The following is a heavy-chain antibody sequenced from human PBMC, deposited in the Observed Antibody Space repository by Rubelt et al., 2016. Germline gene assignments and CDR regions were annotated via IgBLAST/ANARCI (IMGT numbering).Heavy chain of an antibody. CDR3: AKSKVGILEWLLSFDY. CDR2: ISDSGDST. J-gene: IGHJ4*02. Sequence: GLEWLSAISDSGDSTYYADSVKGRFTISRDNSKNTLYLQMNNLRAEDTAVYYCAKSKVGILEWLLSFDYWGQGILVTVSS. V-gene: IGHV3-23*01. D-gene: IGHD3-3*01.